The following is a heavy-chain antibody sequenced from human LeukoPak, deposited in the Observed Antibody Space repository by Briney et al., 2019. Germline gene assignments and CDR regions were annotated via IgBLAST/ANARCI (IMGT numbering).Heavy chain of an antibody. J-gene: IGHJ4*02. D-gene: IGHD2-2*01. CDR3: ARGHCSSTSCYVDY. V-gene: IGHV4-34*01. Sequence: PSETLSLTCAVYGGSFSGYYWSWIRQPPGKGLEWIGEINHSGSTNYNPSLKSRVTISVDTSKNQFSLKLSSVTAADTAVYYCARGHCSSTSCYVDYWGRGTLVTVSS. CDR1: GGSFSGYY. CDR2: INHSGST.